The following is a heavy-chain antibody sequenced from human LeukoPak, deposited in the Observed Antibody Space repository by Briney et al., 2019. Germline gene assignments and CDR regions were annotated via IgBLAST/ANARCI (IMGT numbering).Heavy chain of an antibody. CDR1: GGSVSSYY. D-gene: IGHD2-15*01. J-gene: IGHJ4*02. CDR3: ARAHCSGGSCYRFDY. CDR2: IYYSGST. V-gene: IGHV4-59*02. Sequence: SETLSLTCTVSGGSVSSYYWNWVRQPPGKGLEWIGYIYYSGSTNYNPSLKSRVTISVDTSKNQFSLKLSSVTAADTAVYYCARAHCSGGSCYRFDYWGQGTLVTVSS.